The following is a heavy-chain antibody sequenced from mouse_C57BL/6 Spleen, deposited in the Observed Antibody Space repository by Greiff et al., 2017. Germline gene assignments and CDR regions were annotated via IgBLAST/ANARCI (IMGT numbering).Heavy chain of an antibody. CDR1: GYTFTSYW. CDR2: IDPNSGGT. V-gene: IGHV1-72*01. CDR3: ARAADYGYFDV. D-gene: IGHD1-2*01. J-gene: IGHJ1*03. Sequence: QVQLQQPGAELVKPGASVKLSCKASGYTFTSYWMHWVKQRPGRGLEWIARIDPNSGGTKYNEKFKSKATLTVDKPSSTAYMQLSSLTSEDSAVYYCARAADYGYFDVWGTGTTVTVSS.